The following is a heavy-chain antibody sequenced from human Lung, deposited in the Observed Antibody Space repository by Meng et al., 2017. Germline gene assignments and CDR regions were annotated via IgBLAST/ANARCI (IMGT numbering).Heavy chain of an antibody. J-gene: IGHJ4*02. Sequence: QLQLQESGSGLVKPSQTLSLTCAVSCGSISSGGYSWSWIRQPPGKGLEWIGYISHSGSTYYNPSLKNRVTISVDRSKNQFSLRLTSVTAADTAVYSCARSGYCSGSSCYGSSDSWGQGTLVTVSS. CDR1: CGSISSGGYS. V-gene: IGHV4-30-2*01. D-gene: IGHD2-15*01. CDR2: ISHSGST. CDR3: ARSGYCSGSSCYGSSDS.